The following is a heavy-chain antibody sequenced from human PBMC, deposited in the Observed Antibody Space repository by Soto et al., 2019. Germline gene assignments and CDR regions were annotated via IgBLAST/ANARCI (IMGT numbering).Heavy chain of an antibody. V-gene: IGHV4-34*01. CDR1: GGSISSGGYA. Sequence: SETLSLTCAVSGGSISSGGYAWTWIRQPPGTGLEWIGEINHSGSTNYNPSLKSRVTISVDTSKNQFSLKLTSVTAADTAVYYCARDKITGLFDYWGQGTLVTVSS. J-gene: IGHJ4*02. D-gene: IGHD2-8*02. CDR3: ARDKITGLFDY. CDR2: INHSGST.